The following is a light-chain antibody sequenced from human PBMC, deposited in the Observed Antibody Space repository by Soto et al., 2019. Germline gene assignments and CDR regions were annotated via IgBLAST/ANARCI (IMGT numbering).Light chain of an antibody. Sequence: DIQMTQSPSTLSASDGERVTITCRASQSISDWLAWYQQKPGKAPKLLIYDASSLESGVPSRFSGSGSGTEFTLTISSLQPDDFATYYCQQYNSWTFGQGTKVDIK. V-gene: IGKV1-5*01. CDR1: QSISDW. CDR3: QQYNSWT. J-gene: IGKJ1*01. CDR2: DAS.